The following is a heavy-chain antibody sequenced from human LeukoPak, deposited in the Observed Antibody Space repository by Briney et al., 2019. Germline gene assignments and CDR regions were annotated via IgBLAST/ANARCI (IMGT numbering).Heavy chain of an antibody. CDR2: INPNSGGT. V-gene: IGHV1-2*02. D-gene: IGHD3-10*01. J-gene: IGHJ4*02. CDR1: GYTFTGYY. CDR3: ARDGDGGFGELFDY. Sequence: GASVKVSCKASGYTFTGYYMHWVRQAPGQGLEWMGWINPNSGGTNYAQKFQGRVTMTRDTSISTAYMELSRLRSDDTAVYYCARDGDGGFGELFDYWGQGTLVTVSS.